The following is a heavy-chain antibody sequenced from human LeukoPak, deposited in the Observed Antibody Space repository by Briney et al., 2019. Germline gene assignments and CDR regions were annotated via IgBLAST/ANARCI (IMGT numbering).Heavy chain of an antibody. D-gene: IGHD4/OR15-4a*01. Sequence: GGSLRLSCAASGFTFSNYAMRWVRQAPGKGLEWVSFIYSDNTHYSDSVKGRFTISRDNSKNTLYLQMNSLRAEDTAVYYCARRAGAYSHPYDYWGQGTLVTVSS. CDR2: IYSDNT. CDR1: GFTFSNYA. CDR3: ARRAGAYSHPYDY. J-gene: IGHJ4*02. V-gene: IGHV3-53*01.